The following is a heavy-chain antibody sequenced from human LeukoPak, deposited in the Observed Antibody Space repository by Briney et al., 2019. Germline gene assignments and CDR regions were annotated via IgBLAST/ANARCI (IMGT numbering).Heavy chain of an antibody. V-gene: IGHV4-39*01. J-gene: IGHJ4*02. CDR3: ASLAVAGLSEGY. Sequence: XAWIRQPPGKGLEWIASIYYSGSTYYNPSLKSRVTISVDTSRNQFSLKLSSVTAADTAVYYCASLAVAGLSEGYWGQGTLVIVSS. D-gene: IGHD6-19*01. CDR2: IYYSGST.